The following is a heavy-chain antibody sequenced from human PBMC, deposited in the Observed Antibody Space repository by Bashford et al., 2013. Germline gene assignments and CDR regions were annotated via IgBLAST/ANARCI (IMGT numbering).Heavy chain of an antibody. V-gene: IGHV3-30*18. D-gene: IGHD5-18*01. CDR3: AKWPLWLKFSIN. Sequence: VRQAPGKGLEWVAIISYDGSNKYYADSVKGRFTISRDNSKNTLYLQMNSLRAEDTAMYYCAKWPLWLKFSINWGQGTLVTVSS. J-gene: IGHJ4*02. CDR2: ISYDGSNK.